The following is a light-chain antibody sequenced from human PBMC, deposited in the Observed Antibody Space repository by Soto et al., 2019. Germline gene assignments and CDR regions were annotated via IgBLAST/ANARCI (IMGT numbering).Light chain of an antibody. J-gene: IGKJ1*01. Sequence: EIVLTQSPGTLSLSPGERATLSCRASQSVYSNFLAAYQQKPGQAPWLLIYGASSRATGIPDRFSGSASGTEFARTISRPERGDFEMYYCQQYGVSWTFSIETKVEIK. CDR3: QQYGVSWT. CDR2: GAS. V-gene: IGKV3-20*01. CDR1: QSVYSNF.